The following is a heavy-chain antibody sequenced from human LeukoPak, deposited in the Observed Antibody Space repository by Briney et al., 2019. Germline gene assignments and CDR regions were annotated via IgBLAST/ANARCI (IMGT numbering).Heavy chain of an antibody. V-gene: IGHV3-11*01. CDR1: GFRFSDYY. Sequence: GGSLRLSCSASGFRFSDYYMSWLRQAPGKGLEVVSHIISSGTTLYYADSVKGRSTISRDNAKNSLFLQMNNLRAEDTALYYCARAWKGAATGIDFDFWGQGTLITVSS. J-gene: IGHJ4*02. CDR2: IISSGTTL. D-gene: IGHD6-13*01. CDR3: ARAWKGAATGIDFDF.